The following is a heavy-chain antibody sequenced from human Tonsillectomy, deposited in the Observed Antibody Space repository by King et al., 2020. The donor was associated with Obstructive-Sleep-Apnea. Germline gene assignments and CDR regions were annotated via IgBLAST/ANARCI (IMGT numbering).Heavy chain of an antibody. CDR1: GGFISSDTW. Sequence: QLQESGPGLVKPSGTLSLTCAVSGGFISSDTWWTWVRQTPGKGLEWIGEIYHSGRTNYKSSLKSRVTISVDKSKSHFSLRLRSVTVADTAVYYCARRDYFDTGGDSFDIWGQGTMVTVSS. CDR2: IYHSGRT. D-gene: IGHD3-22*01. V-gene: IGHV4-4*02. J-gene: IGHJ3*02. CDR3: ARRDYFDTGGDSFDI.